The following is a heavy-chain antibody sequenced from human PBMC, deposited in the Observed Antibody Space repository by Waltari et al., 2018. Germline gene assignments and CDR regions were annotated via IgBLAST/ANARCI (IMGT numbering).Heavy chain of an antibody. J-gene: IGHJ4*02. D-gene: IGHD1-20*01. Sequence: QVQLQESGPRLVKPSQTLSLTCTVSGASMTSGNFFWNWIRQPAGKGLEWIGRIFNPEATHDHPSLDSRDTISLATAKNQCSLKLSSVTAADTAGYYCARDTPAPRITGATSVDYWGQGTLVTVSS. CDR1: GASMTSGNFF. V-gene: IGHV4-61*02. CDR2: IFNPEAT. CDR3: ARDTPAPRITGATSVDY.